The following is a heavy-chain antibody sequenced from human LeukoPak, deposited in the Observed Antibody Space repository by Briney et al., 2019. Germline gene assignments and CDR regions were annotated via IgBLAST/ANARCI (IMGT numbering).Heavy chain of an antibody. CDR2: IDPSDSYT. J-gene: IGHJ4*02. CDR3: ARREGTWSYSY. V-gene: IGHV5-10-1*04. Sequence: GESLRISCKGSGYSFTSYWISWVRQMPGKGLEWMGRIDPSDSYTNYSPSFQGQVTISADRSITTAYLQWSSLKASDTAMYYCARREGTWSYSYWGQGTLVTVSS. D-gene: IGHD3-10*01. CDR1: GYSFTSYW.